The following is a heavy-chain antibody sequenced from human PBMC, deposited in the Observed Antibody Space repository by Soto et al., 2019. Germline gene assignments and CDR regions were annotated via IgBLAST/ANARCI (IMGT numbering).Heavy chain of an antibody. V-gene: IGHV1-18*04. CDR1: GYTFTNHG. J-gene: IGHJ3*02. CDR3: ARDRVAGIWGDAFDI. D-gene: IGHD3-16*01. Sequence: QVQLVQSGAEVKKPGASVKVSCKTSGYTFTNHGIIWVRQAPGQGLEWMGWINPYNANVNYAQKLQGRVTMTTDTSTSTAYMDLRSLTSDDTAVYYCARDRVAGIWGDAFDIWGQGTMVTVSS. CDR2: INPYNANV.